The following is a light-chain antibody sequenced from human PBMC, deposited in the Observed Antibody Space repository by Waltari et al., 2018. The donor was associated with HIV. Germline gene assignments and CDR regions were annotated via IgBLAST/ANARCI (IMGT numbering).Light chain of an antibody. CDR2: EVS. V-gene: IGLV2-14*01. Sequence: QSALTQPASVSGSPGQSITISCTGTSSDVGGYKYVSWYQQYPGKAPKLMIYEVSNRPVGVSNRFPGSKSGNTASLTISGLQTEDEADYYCSSYTGSSTRYVFGTGTKVTVL. CDR1: SSDVGGYKY. CDR3: SSYTGSSTRYV. J-gene: IGLJ1*01.